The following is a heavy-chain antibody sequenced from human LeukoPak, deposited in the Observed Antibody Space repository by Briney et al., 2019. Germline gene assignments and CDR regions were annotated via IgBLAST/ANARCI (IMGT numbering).Heavy chain of an antibody. CDR2: ISYDGSKK. J-gene: IGHJ6*02. Sequence: GGSLRLSCAASGFTFSSYGMHWVRQAPGKGLEWVAVISYDGSKKYYADSVKGRFTISRDNSKNTLYLQMNSLRAEDTAVYYCVSVVTAAGYYYYYGMDVWGQGTTVTASS. CDR3: VSVVTAAGYYYYYGMDV. V-gene: IGHV3-30*03. D-gene: IGHD2-21*02. CDR1: GFTFSSYG.